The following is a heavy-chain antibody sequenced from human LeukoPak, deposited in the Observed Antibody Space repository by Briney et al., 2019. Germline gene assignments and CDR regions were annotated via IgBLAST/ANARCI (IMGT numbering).Heavy chain of an antibody. CDR3: ARERGIFGVVIIDY. J-gene: IGHJ4*02. V-gene: IGHV4-4*07. CDR1: GGSISSYY. D-gene: IGHD3-3*01. Sequence: PSETLSLTCTVSGGSISSYYWSWIRQPAGKGLEWIGRIYTSGNTNYNPSLKSRVTMSVDASKNQFSLKLSSVTAADTAVYYCARERGIFGVVIIDYWGQGTLVTVSS. CDR2: IYTSGNT.